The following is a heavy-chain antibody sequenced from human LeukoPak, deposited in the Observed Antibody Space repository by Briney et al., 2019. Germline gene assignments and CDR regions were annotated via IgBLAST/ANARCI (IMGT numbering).Heavy chain of an antibody. CDR1: GGSFSGYY. D-gene: IGHD3-3*01. V-gene: IGHV4-34*01. J-gene: IGHJ4*02. CDR2: INHSGST. Sequence: SETLSLTYAVYGGSFSGYYWSWIRQPPGKGLEWIGEINHSGSTNYNPSLKSRVTISVDTSKNQFSLKLSSVTAADTAVYYCARGVGFGVVTYYYFDYWGQGTLVTVSS. CDR3: ARGVGFGVVTYYYFDY.